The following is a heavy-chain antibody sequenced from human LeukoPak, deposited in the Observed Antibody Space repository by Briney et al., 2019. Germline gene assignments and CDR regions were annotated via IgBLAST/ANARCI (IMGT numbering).Heavy chain of an antibody. D-gene: IGHD2-2*01. Sequence: PGGSLRLSCAASGFTFKSAWMSWVRQPPGKGLEWIGEIYHSGNTNYNPSLKSRVTISVDTSKNQFSLKLSSVITADTAVYYCARSQGNNAWSYFDSWGQGSLVTVSS. CDR3: ARSQGNNAWSYFDS. CDR1: GFTFKSAW. V-gene: IGHV4-4*02. J-gene: IGHJ4*02. CDR2: IYHSGNT.